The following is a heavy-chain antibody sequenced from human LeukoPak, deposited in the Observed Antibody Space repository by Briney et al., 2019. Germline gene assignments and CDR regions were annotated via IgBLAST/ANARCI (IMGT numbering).Heavy chain of an antibody. J-gene: IGHJ4*02. CDR3: ARTPTYYDFWSGYALFDY. CDR2: IIPILGIA. D-gene: IGHD3-3*01. V-gene: IGHV1-69*02. Sequence: ASVKVSCKASGGTFSSYTISWVRQAPGQGLEWMGRIIPILGIANYAQKFQGRVTITADKSTSTAYMELSSLRSEDTAAYYCARTPTYYDFWSGYALFDYWGQGTLVTVSS. CDR1: GGTFSSYT.